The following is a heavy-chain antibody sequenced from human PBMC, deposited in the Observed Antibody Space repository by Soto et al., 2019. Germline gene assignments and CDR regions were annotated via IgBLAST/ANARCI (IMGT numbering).Heavy chain of an antibody. CDR1: GYTFTSHW. J-gene: IGHJ4*02. CDR3: ARHYYGSGSPFDY. Sequence: PGESLKISCKGSGYTFTSHWISWVRQMPGKGLEWMARIDLSDSYTSYSPSFQGHISISTDKSIGTAYLQWSSLKASDTAMYYCARHYYGSGSPFDYWGQGTLVTVSS. D-gene: IGHD3-10*01. CDR2: IDLSDSYT. V-gene: IGHV5-10-1*01.